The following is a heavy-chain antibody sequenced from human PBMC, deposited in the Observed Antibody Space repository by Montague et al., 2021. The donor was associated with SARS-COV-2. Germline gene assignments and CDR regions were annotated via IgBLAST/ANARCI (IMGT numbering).Heavy chain of an antibody. CDR2: IYYSGST. Sequence: SETLSLTCTVSGGSISSYYWSWIRQPPGTGLEWIGYIYYSGSTNYNPSPKSRVTISVDTSKNQFSLKLSSVTATDTAVYYCASASRTDFDWLFPDSGSYYYYMDVWGQGTTVTVSS. J-gene: IGHJ6*03. CDR3: ASASRTDFDWLFPDSGSYYYYMDV. D-gene: IGHD3-9*01. CDR1: GGSISSYY. V-gene: IGHV4-59*01.